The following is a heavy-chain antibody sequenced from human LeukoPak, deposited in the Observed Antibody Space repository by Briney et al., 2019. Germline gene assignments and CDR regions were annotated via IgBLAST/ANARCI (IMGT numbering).Heavy chain of an antibody. CDR2: IKQDGTQK. V-gene: IGHV3-7*05. Sequence: GGSLRLSCAASGFTFSSYWMSWVRQAPGRGLEWVADIKQDGTQKYYVDSVEGRITISRDNVKNSLYLQMNSLRVEDTAVYYCARDCGSDCSQAFDIWGQGTMVTVPS. D-gene: IGHD2-21*02. J-gene: IGHJ3*02. CDR3: ARDCGSDCSQAFDI. CDR1: GFTFSSYW.